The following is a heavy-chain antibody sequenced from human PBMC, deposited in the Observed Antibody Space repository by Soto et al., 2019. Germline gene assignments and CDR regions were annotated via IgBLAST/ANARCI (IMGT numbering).Heavy chain of an antibody. D-gene: IGHD2-2*02. CDR3: ARAGCSSTSCYIGYYYYYYMDI. CDR1: GYTFTSYG. Sequence: ASVKVSCKASGYTFTSYGISWVRQAPGQGLEWMGWISAYNGNTNYAQKLQGRVTMTTDTSTSTAYMELRSLRSDDTAVYYCARAGCSSTSCYIGYYYYYYMDIWGKGTTVTVSS. J-gene: IGHJ6*03. CDR2: ISAYNGNT. V-gene: IGHV1-18*01.